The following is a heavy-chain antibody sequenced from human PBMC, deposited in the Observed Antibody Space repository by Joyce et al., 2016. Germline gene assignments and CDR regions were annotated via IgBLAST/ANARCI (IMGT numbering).Heavy chain of an antibody. J-gene: IGHJ4*02. CDR3: AKIKGEYYYDGSGYVDY. CDR1: GFTFNNYA. Sequence: EVQLLESGGDLVQPGGSLILSFAASGFTFNNYAMSWVRQASGKGLEWVSAISGSGGRTYHADSVKGRFTISRDNSKNTLYLQMKSLRAEDTAIYYCAKIKGEYYYDGSGYVDYWGQGTLVTVSS. CDR2: ISGSGGRT. D-gene: IGHD3-22*01. V-gene: IGHV3-23*01.